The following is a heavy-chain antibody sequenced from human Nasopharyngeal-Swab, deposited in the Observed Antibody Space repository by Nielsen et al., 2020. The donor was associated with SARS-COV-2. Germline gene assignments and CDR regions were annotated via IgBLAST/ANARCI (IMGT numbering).Heavy chain of an antibody. CDR2: ISGSGGST. CDR3: AKVIRGTTVTTAYFDY. J-gene: IGHJ4*02. Sequence: GESLKISCAASGFTFDTYAMSWVRQAPGKGLEWVSAISGSGGSTYYADSVKGRFTISRDNSKNTLYLQMNSLRAEDTAVYYCAKVIRGTTVTTAYFDYWGQGTLVTVSS. V-gene: IGHV3-23*01. CDR1: GFTFDTYA. D-gene: IGHD4-17*01.